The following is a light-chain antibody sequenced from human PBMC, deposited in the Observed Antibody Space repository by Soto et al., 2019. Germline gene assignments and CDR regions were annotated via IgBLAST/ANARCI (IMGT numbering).Light chain of an antibody. Sequence: QSARNQPASGSGSPGQSITISCTVTRIDVGAYNYVSWYQQHPGKAPKLMIYDVSNRPSGVSNRFSGSKSGNTASLTISGLQAEDDSDYYCSSYTSSRTLYVFGTGTEVTVL. CDR3: SSYTSSRTLYV. V-gene: IGLV2-14*01. J-gene: IGLJ1*01. CDR2: DVS. CDR1: RIDVGAYNY.